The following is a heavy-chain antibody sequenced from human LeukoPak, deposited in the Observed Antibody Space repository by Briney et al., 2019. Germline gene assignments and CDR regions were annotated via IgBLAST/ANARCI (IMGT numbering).Heavy chain of an antibody. CDR3: ARIIAVAGTGGNFFDY. J-gene: IGHJ4*02. CDR1: SGSISTSNYY. V-gene: IGHV4-39*07. D-gene: IGHD6-19*01. Sequence: SETLSLTCTVSSGSISTSNYYWGWVRQPPGKALEWIGNIFYSGSTYYNPSLKSRVTISVDTSKNQFSLKLSSVTAADTAVYYCARIIAVAGTGGNFFDYWGQGTLVTVSS. CDR2: IFYSGST.